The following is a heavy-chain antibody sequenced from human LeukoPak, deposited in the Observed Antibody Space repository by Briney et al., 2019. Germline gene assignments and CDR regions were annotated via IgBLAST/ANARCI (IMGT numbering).Heavy chain of an antibody. D-gene: IGHD1-26*01. CDR3: ARVRSGSYSRYYFDY. J-gene: IGHJ4*02. Sequence: SVKVSCKASGGTFSSYAISWVRQAPGQGLERMGGIIPIFGTANYAQKFQGRVTITTDESTSTAYMELSSLRSEDTAVYYCARVRSGSYSRYYFDYWGQGTLVTVSS. V-gene: IGHV1-69*05. CDR2: IIPIFGTA. CDR1: GGTFSSYA.